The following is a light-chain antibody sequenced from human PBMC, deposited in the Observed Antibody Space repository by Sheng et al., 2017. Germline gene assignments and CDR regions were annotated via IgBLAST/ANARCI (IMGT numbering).Light chain of an antibody. V-gene: IGKV1-5*03. CDR2: KAS. CDR1: QGISSY. Sequence: DIQMTQSPSSVSASVGDRVTITCRASQGISSYLVWYQQKPGKAPKLLIYKASSLESGVPSRFSGSGSGTEFTLTISSLQPDDFATYYCQQYNSYPYSFGQGTKLEIK. J-gene: IGKJ2*03. CDR3: QQYNSYPYS.